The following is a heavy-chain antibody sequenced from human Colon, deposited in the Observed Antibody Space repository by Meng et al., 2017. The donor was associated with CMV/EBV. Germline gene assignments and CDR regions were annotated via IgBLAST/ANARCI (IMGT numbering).Heavy chain of an antibody. CDR1: GFAFSSYA. CDR2: ISGSGDSR. Sequence: GESLKISCAASGFAFSSYAMSWVRQAPGKGLEWVSGISGSGDSRYYADSVKGRFTISRDSSNNTLYLQMNSLRPEDTAVYYCAKYDSTRLIHLDYWGQGTLVTVSS. D-gene: IGHD3-22*01. V-gene: IGHV3-23*01. J-gene: IGHJ4*02. CDR3: AKYDSTRLIHLDY.